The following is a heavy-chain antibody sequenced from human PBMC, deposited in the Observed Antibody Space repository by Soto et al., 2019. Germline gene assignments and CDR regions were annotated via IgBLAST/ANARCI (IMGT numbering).Heavy chain of an antibody. CDR3: ARALEQWLADYYFDY. CDR1: GGSISSGGYY. Sequence: SETLSLTCTVSGGSISSGGYYWSWIRQHPGKGLEWIGYIYYSGSTYYNPSLKSRVTISVDTSKNQFSLKLSSVTAADTAVYCCARALEQWLADYYFDYWGQGTLVTVSS. V-gene: IGHV4-31*03. J-gene: IGHJ4*02. CDR2: IYYSGST. D-gene: IGHD6-19*01.